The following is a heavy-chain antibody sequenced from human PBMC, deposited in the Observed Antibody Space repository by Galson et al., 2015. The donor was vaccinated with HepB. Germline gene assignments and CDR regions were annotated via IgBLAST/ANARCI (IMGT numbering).Heavy chain of an antibody. CDR2: ISSSSSYI. CDR3: ARTDHRRFFDAHAELGPNDY. J-gene: IGHJ4*02. Sequence: SLRLSCAASGFTFSSYSMNWVRQAPGKGLEWVSSISSSSSYIYYADSVKGRFTISRDNAKNSLYLQMNSLRAEDTAVYYCARTDHRRFFDAHAELGPNDYWGQGTLVTVSS. CDR1: GFTFSSYS. D-gene: IGHD6-13*01. V-gene: IGHV3-21*01.